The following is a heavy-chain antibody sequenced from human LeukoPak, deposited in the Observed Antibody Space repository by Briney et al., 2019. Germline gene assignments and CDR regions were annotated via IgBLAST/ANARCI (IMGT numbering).Heavy chain of an antibody. CDR1: GFTFSRYT. J-gene: IGHJ4*02. Sequence: GGSLRLSCAASGFTFSRYTMNWVRQAPGKGLEWVSSITSSSSYIYYADSVKGRFTISRDNAKNSLYLQMNSLRVEDTAVYYCARGDGPLGYWGQGTLVPVSS. CDR2: ITSSSSYI. CDR3: ARGDGPLGY. V-gene: IGHV3-21*01. D-gene: IGHD5-24*01.